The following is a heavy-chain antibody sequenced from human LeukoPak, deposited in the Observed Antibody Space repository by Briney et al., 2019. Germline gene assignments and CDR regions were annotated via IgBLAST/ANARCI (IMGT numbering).Heavy chain of an antibody. CDR2: IRSKAYGGTT. J-gene: IGHJ4*02. D-gene: IGHD6-13*01. Sequence: GSLRLSCTTSGFSFGDYAMSWVRQAPGKGLEWVGFIRSKAYGGTTEYAASVKGRFTISRDDSKSIAYVQMNSLKTEDTAVYYCTRGAFSSRYFDYWGQGTLVTVSS. CDR3: TRGAFSSRYFDY. V-gene: IGHV3-49*04. CDR1: GFSFGDYA.